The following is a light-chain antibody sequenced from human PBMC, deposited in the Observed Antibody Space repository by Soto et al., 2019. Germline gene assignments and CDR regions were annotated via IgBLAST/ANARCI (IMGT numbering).Light chain of an antibody. Sequence: QSALTQPRSVSGSPGQSVTISCTGTSSDVGGYDFVSWYQQHPGKAPKLMISDVSKRPSGVPDRFSGSKSGNTASLTISGLQAEDEADYYCCSYAGDLALFGWGTKLTVL. J-gene: IGLJ2*01. CDR2: DVS. CDR1: SSDVGGYDF. V-gene: IGLV2-11*01. CDR3: CSYAGDLAL.